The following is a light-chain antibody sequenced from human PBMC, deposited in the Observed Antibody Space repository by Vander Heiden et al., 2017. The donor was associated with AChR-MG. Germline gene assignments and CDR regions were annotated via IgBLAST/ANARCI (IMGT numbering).Light chain of an antibody. Sequence: QSALTQPASVSGSPGQSITISCTGTSRDVGSYNLVSWYQQHPGKAPKLMIYEGSKRPSGVSNRFSGSKSGNTASLTISALQAEDEADYYCCSYAGSSTRLFGGGTKLTVL. CDR2: EGS. J-gene: IGLJ2*01. CDR1: SRDVGSYNL. CDR3: CSYAGSSTRL. V-gene: IGLV2-23*01.